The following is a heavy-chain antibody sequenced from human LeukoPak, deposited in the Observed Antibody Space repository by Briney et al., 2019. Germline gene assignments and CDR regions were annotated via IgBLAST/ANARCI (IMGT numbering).Heavy chain of an antibody. CDR3: AKVLYISGWPDAFDI. V-gene: IGHV3-23*01. CDR1: GFTFSSYA. Sequence: PGGSLRLSCAASGFTFSSYAMSWVRQAPGKGLEWVSAISGSGGITYYADSAKGRFTISRDNSKNTLYLQMNSLRAEDTAVYYCAKVLYISGWPDAFDIWGQGTMVIVSS. J-gene: IGHJ3*02. D-gene: IGHD6-19*01. CDR2: ISGSGGIT.